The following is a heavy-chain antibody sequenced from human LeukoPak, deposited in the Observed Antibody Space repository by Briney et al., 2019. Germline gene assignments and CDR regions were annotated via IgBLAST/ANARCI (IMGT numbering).Heavy chain of an antibody. V-gene: IGHV1-69*13. J-gene: IGHJ6*03. Sequence: SVTVSCKASGGTFSSYAISWVRQAPGQGLEWMGGIIPIFGTANYAQKFQGRVTITADESTSKAYMELSSLRSEDTAVYYCARTKIVVVPAAMYYCMDVWGKGTTVTVSS. CDR1: GGTFSSYA. CDR2: IIPIFGTA. D-gene: IGHD2-2*01. CDR3: ARTKIVVVPAAMYYCMDV.